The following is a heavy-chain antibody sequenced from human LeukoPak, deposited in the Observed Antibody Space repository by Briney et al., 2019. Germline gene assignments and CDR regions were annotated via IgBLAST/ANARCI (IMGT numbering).Heavy chain of an antibody. V-gene: IGHV3-9*01. Sequence: GGSLRLSCAASGFTFDDYAMHWVRRAPGKGLEWGSGISWNSGSIGYADSVKGRFTISRDNAKNSLYLQMNSLRAEDTALYYCAKEYVEYSSGWYYFDYWGQGTLVTVSS. CDR2: ISWNSGSI. D-gene: IGHD6-19*01. J-gene: IGHJ4*02. CDR1: GFTFDDYA. CDR3: AKEYVEYSSGWYYFDY.